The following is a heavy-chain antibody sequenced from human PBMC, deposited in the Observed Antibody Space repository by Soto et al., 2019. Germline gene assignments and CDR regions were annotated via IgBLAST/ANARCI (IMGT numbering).Heavy chain of an antibody. J-gene: IGHJ5*02. CDR3: ARVITMVRGVGSWFDP. Sequence: KQSQTLSLTCAISGDSVSSNSAAWNWIRQSPSRGLEWLGRTYYRSKWYNDYAVSVKSRITINPDTSKNQFSLQLNSVTPEDTAVYYCARVITMVRGVGSWFDPWGQGTLVTVSS. CDR2: TYYRSKWYN. CDR1: GDSVSSNSAA. D-gene: IGHD3-10*01. V-gene: IGHV6-1*01.